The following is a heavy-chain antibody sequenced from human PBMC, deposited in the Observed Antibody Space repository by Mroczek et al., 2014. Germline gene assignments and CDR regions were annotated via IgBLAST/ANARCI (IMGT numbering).Heavy chain of an antibody. Sequence: QVQLQESGPGLVKPSETLSLTCTVSGGSISSSSYYWGWIRQPPGKGLEWIGSIYYSGSTYYNPSLKSRVTISVDTSKNQFSLKLSSVTAADTAVYYCARQPVRFLEWLPDYWGQGTLVTVSS. J-gene: IGHJ4*02. V-gene: IGHV4-39*01. D-gene: IGHD3-3*01. CDR3: ARQPVRFLEWLPDY. CDR1: GGSISSSSYY. CDR2: IYYSGST.